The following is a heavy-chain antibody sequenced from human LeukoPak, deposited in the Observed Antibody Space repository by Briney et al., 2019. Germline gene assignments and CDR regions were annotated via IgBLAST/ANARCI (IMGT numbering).Heavy chain of an antibody. CDR1: GGSITHYY. Sequence: PSETLSLTCTVSGGSITHYYWTWIRQPPGKTLEWIGYSYYSGSTKYNPSLKSRVTISVDTSNNQFSLKLSSVTAADTAVYYCARHRKQLVDYWGQGTLVTVSS. CDR3: ARHRKQLVDY. J-gene: IGHJ4*02. V-gene: IGHV4-59*08. D-gene: IGHD6-6*01. CDR2: SYYSGST.